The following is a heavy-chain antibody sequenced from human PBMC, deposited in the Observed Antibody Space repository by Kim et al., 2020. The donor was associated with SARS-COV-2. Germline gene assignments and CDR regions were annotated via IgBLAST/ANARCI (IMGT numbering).Heavy chain of an antibody. CDR1: AFTFSSYG. CDR3: AKATYGGSYYLIS. V-gene: IGHV3-30*18. CDR2: VSSVDIYK. J-gene: IGHJ4*02. D-gene: IGHD1-26*01. Sequence: GGSLRLSCAASAFTFSSYGMHWVRQAPGKGLEWVAVVSSVDIYKHYADSLKSRFTTSRDNSRKTLYLQMNSLSPEETAVYNCAKATYGGSYYLISWGQGT.